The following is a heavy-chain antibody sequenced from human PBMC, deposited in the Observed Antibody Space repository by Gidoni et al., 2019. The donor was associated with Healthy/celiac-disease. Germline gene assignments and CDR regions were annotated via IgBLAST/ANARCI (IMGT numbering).Heavy chain of an antibody. J-gene: IGHJ3*02. V-gene: IGHV4-30-2*01. CDR1: GGAISSGGYS. Sequence: QLQLQESGSGLVKPSQTLSLTCAVSGGAISSGGYSWSWIRQPPGKGLEWIGYIYPSGSTYYNPSLKSRVTISVDRSKIHFSLKLSSVTAADTAVYYCASTRYYYDSSGYYHSAFDIWGQGTMVTVSS. D-gene: IGHD3-22*01. CDR3: ASTRYYYDSSGYYHSAFDI. CDR2: IYPSGST.